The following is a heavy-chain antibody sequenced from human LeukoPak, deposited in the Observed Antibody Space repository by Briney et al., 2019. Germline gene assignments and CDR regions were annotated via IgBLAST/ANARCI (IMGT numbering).Heavy chain of an antibody. D-gene: IGHD3-16*01. CDR3: ARGGGPFDP. V-gene: IGHV3-48*01. Sequence: GGSLRLSCAASGFTFSSYSMNWVRQAPGKGLEWVSYIISSSSTIYYADSVKGRFTISRDNAKNSLYLQMNSLRAEDTAVYYCARGGGPFDPWGQGTLVTVSS. J-gene: IGHJ5*02. CDR2: IISSSSTI. CDR1: GFTFSSYS.